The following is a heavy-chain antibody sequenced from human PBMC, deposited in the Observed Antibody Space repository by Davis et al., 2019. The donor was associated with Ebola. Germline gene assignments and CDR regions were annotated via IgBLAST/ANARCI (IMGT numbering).Heavy chain of an antibody. CDR3: ARYCSSARCYRRGLDP. J-gene: IGHJ5*02. Sequence: PSETLSLTCTVSGGSITNGDYFWSWLRQHPGKSLEWIGYIYHTGSTYYNPPLGSRVSMSIDPSKSQFSLKLRSVAAANTAVYYCARYCSSARCYRRGLDPWGQGTLVTVSS. V-gene: IGHV4-31*03. CDR2: IYHTGST. CDR1: GGSITNGDYF. D-gene: IGHD2-2*01.